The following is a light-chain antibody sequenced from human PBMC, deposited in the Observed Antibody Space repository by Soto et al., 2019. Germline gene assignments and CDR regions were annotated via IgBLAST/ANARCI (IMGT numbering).Light chain of an antibody. CDR2: GVS. Sequence: QAVVTQPASVSGSPGQSITISCTGTSSDVGTYNYVSWYQLHPDKAPKLMIYGVSNRPSGVSNRFSGSKSDNTASLTISGLQADDEADYYCISYTTSSTLVFGTGTQLTVL. CDR3: ISYTTSSTLV. V-gene: IGLV2-14*01. CDR1: SSDVGTYNY. J-gene: IGLJ1*01.